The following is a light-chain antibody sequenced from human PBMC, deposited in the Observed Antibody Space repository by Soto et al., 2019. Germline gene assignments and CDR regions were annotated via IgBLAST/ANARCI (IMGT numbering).Light chain of an antibody. CDR3: TSYAGSNTPYV. Sequence: QSVLTQPPSASGSPGQSVTISCTGTSSDVGGYDYVSWYQQHPGKAPKLMIFEVTKRPSGVPNRFSGSKSGNTASLNVSGIQAEDEADYYCTSYAGSNTPYVFGTGTKVTVL. V-gene: IGLV2-8*01. J-gene: IGLJ1*01. CDR1: SSDVGGYDY. CDR2: EVT.